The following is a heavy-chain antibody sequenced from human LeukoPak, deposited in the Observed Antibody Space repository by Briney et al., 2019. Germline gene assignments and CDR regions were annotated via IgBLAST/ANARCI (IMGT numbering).Heavy chain of an antibody. CDR1: GFTFDDYG. V-gene: IGHV3-20*04. D-gene: IGHD6-19*01. J-gene: IGHJ5*02. CDR3: ARERGSGWYKWFDP. CDR2: INWNGGST. Sequence: GGSLRLSCAASGFTFDDYGMSWVRQAPGKGLEWVSGINWNGGSTGYADSVKGRFTISRDNAKNSLYLQMNSLRAEDTALYYCARERGSGWYKWFDPWGQGTLVTVSS.